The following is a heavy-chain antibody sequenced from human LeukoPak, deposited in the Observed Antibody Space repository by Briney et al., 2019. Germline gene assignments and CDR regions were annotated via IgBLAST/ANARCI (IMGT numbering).Heavy chain of an antibody. Sequence: SETLSLTCAVYGGSFSGYYWSWIRQPPGKGQEWIGEINHSGSTNYNPSLKSRVTISVDTSKNQFSLKLSSVTAADTAVYYCARGAEAGITIFGVVIIRHAYFDYWGQGTLVTVSS. V-gene: IGHV4-34*01. D-gene: IGHD3-3*01. CDR2: INHSGST. J-gene: IGHJ4*02. CDR3: ARGAEAGITIFGVVIIRHAYFDY. CDR1: GGSFSGYY.